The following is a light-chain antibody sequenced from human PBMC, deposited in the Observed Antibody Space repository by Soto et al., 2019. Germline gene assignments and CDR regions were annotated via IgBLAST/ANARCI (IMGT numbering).Light chain of an antibody. Sequence: QSALTQPASVSGSPGQSITISCTGSGRDIGAYDYVSWYQQHPGKAPKLIIYGVKNRPSGVSNRFSASKSAFTASLTISGLQTEDEADYYCSSYTTSYFYVFGXGTKLTVL. CDR2: GVK. J-gene: IGLJ1*01. CDR3: SSYTTSYFYV. V-gene: IGLV2-14*01. CDR1: GRDIGAYDY.